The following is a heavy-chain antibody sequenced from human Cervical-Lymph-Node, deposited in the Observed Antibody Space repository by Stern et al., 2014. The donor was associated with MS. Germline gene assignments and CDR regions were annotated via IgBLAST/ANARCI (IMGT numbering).Heavy chain of an antibody. Sequence: VQLVQSGAEVKQPGASMKVTCKASENTFTGYYIHWVRQAPGQGLEWMGWINPNSGAQNYAQRFQDRVSLTSDTSNTLAYMELDRLTSDDTAVYYCARISLGSGIDYWGQGSLVTVSS. CDR1: ENTFTGYY. D-gene: IGHD1-26*01. CDR3: ARISLGSGIDY. J-gene: IGHJ4*02. CDR2: INPNSGAQ. V-gene: IGHV1-2*02.